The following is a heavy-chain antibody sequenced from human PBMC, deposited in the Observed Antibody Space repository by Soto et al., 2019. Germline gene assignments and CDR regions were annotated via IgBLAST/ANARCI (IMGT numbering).Heavy chain of an antibody. Sequence: ASVKVSCKASGYTFNIYDINWVRQATGQGLEWMGWMNPNSGNTGYAQKLQGRVTMTRNTSVSTAYMELSSLRSEDTAVYYCARVDSDYYYYGMDVWGQGTTATVSS. D-gene: IGHD4-4*01. J-gene: IGHJ6*02. V-gene: IGHV1-8*01. CDR1: GYTFNIYD. CDR3: ARVDSDYYYYGMDV. CDR2: MNPNSGNT.